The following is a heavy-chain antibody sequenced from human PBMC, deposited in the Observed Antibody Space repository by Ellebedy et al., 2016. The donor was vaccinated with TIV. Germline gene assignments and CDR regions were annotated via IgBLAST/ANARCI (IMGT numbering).Heavy chain of an antibody. CDR3: ARETYNDVDLKLWGIFDI. J-gene: IGHJ3*02. D-gene: IGHD3-10*01. CDR2: IAIDSTT. CDR1: ELTVTSNF. Sequence: GGSLRLSCAASELTVTSNFMSWVRQAPGKGLAWVSTIAIDSTTYYADSVKVRFTISRDNSNNTLDIQMNSLRAEDTAVYYCARETYNDVDLKLWGIFDIWGQGTMVTVSS. V-gene: IGHV3-66*01.